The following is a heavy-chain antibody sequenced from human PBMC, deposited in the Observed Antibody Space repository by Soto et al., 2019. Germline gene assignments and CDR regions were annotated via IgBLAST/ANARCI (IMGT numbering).Heavy chain of an antibody. J-gene: IGHJ4*02. V-gene: IGHV3-30*18. CDR1: GFTFSDYA. CDR3: AKGGRQWLVTSDFNC. CDR2: VSHDGRNT. Sequence: VQLVESGGGVVQPGRSLRLSCAASGFTFSDYAMHWVRQAPGKGLEWVAVVSHDGRNTHYADSVKGRFTISRDSSKNTVSLVMTSLRAEDTAVYYGAKGGRQWLVTSDFNCWGQGALVAVSS. D-gene: IGHD6-19*01.